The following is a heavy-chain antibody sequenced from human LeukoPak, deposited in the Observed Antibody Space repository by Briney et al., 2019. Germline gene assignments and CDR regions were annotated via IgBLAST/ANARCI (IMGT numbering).Heavy chain of an antibody. Sequence: PGGSLRLSCAASGFTFSDHYMTWIRQAPGKELEWVSHISGSGSTMYYADSVKGRFTISRDNAKNSLYLQMNSLRVEDTAVYYCARADFWSGYYRGYFDYWGQGTLVTVSS. D-gene: IGHD3-3*01. CDR3: ARADFWSGYYRGYFDY. CDR2: ISGSGSTM. V-gene: IGHV3-11*01. CDR1: GFTFSDHY. J-gene: IGHJ4*02.